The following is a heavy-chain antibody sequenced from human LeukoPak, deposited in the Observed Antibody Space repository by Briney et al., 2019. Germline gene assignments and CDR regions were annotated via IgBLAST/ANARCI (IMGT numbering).Heavy chain of an antibody. CDR1: GFPFGSYW. CDR2: VKHDGSGA. Sequence: GGSLRLSCAASGFPFGSYWMHWVRQAPGKGLMWVSRVKHDGSGASYADSVKGRFTISRDNAKNSLYLQMNSLRAEDTALYYCAKDVSPGFGENPIDYWGQGTLVTVSS. D-gene: IGHD3-10*01. V-gene: IGHV3-74*01. CDR3: AKDVSPGFGENPIDY. J-gene: IGHJ4*02.